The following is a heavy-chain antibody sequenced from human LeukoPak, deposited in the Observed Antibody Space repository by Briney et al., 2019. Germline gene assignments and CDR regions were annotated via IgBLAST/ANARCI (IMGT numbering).Heavy chain of an antibody. D-gene: IGHD1-14*01. CDR2: LYSDGNT. CDR3: ARGVEPLAANTLAY. CDR1: GFTVITND. Sequence: QPGGSLRLSCAASGFTVITNDMTWVRQAPGKGLEWGSVLYSDGNTKYPDSVQGRFTISSDNSKNTLYLEMNSLSPDDTAVYYCARGVEPLAANTLAYWGQGTLVTVSS. J-gene: IGHJ4*02. V-gene: IGHV3-53*01.